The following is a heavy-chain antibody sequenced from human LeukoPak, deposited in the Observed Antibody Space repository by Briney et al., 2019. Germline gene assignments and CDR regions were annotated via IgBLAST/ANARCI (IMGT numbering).Heavy chain of an antibody. J-gene: IGHJ4*02. Sequence: GGSLRLSCAASGFTFSSYAMSWVRQAPGKGLEWVSAISGSGGSTYYADSVKGRFTISRDNSKNTLYLQRNSLRAEDTAVYYCAKDSTYCGGDCYSAFDYWGQGTLVTVSS. CDR3: AKDSTYCGGDCYSAFDY. CDR1: GFTFSSYA. CDR2: ISGSGGST. V-gene: IGHV3-23*01. D-gene: IGHD2-21*02.